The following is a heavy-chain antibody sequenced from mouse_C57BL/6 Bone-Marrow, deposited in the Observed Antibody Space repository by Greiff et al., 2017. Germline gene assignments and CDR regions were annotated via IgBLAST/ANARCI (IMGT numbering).Heavy chain of an antibody. CDR1: GYTFTSYW. D-gene: IGHD2-4*01. V-gene: IGHV1-5*01. CDR3: TRRGIYYDPPDD. Sequence: EVQLQQSGTVLARPGASVKMSCKTSGYTFTSYWMHWVKQRPGQGLEWIGAISPGNSDTSYNQKFKGQAILSAVTSARTGYMELSNLTNEDSADYYWTRRGIYYDPPDDWGQGTSVTVSS. CDR2: ISPGNSDT. J-gene: IGHJ4*01.